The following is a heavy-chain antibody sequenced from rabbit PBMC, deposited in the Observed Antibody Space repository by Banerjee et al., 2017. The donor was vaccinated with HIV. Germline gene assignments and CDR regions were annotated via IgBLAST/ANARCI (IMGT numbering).Heavy chain of an antibody. CDR1: GFSFSSGYY. Sequence: QQLEESGGGLVKPGASLTLTCTASGFSFSSGYYMCWVRQAPGKGLEWIACIGTGGGNTYYASWAKGRFTISKTSSTTVTLQMTSLTAADTATYFCASPAGYAAYGYANLWGPGTLVTVS. CDR2: IGTGGGNT. CDR3: ASPAGYAAYGYANL. D-gene: IGHD6-1*01. J-gene: IGHJ4*01. V-gene: IGHV1S40*01.